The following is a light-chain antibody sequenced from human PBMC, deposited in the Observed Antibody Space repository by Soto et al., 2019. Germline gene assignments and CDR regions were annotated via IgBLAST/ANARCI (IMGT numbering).Light chain of an antibody. CDR2: KAS. J-gene: IGKJ1*01. CDR1: QTISSW. V-gene: IGKV1-5*03. CDR3: QHYNSYSEA. Sequence: DIQMTQSPSTLSGSVGDRVTITCRASQTISSWLAWYQQKPGKAPKLLIYKASTLNSGVPSRFSGSGSGTEFTLTVSSLPPDDFAAYYCQHYNSYSEAFGQGTKV.